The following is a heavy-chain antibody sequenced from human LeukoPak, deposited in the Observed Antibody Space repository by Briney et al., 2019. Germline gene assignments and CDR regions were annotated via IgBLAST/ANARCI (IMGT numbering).Heavy chain of an antibody. D-gene: IGHD6-19*01. CDR1: GGSFSGYY. J-gene: IGHJ4*02. V-gene: IGHV4-34*01. CDR2: INHSGST. Sequence: SETLSLTCAVYGGSFSGYYWSWIRQPPGKGLEWIGEINHSGSTNYNPSLKSRVTISVDTSKNQFSLKLSSVTAADTAVYYCARVRGFSGWTWAHSYWGQGTLVTVSS. CDR3: ARVRGFSGWTWAHSY.